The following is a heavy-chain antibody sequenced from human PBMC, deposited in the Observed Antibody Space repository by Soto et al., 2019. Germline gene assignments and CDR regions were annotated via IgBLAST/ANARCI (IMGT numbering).Heavy chain of an antibody. CDR1: GGSISSSS. CDR3: ARARFCTSTSCYHYFDF. Sequence: SETLSLTCTVSGGSISSSSWSWIRQPPGRGLEWIGYIYNNGRTDYNPSLKSRVTISVDTSKNHFSLKLSSVTPADTAVYYCARARFCTSTSCYHYFDFWGQGTLVRLL. D-gene: IGHD2-2*01. CDR2: IYNNGRT. V-gene: IGHV4-59*01. J-gene: IGHJ4*02.